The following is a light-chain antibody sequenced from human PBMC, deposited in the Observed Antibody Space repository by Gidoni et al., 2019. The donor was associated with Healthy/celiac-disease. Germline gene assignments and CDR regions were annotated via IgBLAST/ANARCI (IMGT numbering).Light chain of an antibody. Sequence: ESVLTQSPGTLSLTPGESATLSCRASQSVSSSYLALYQQKPGQAPRLLIYGASSRATGIPDRFSGSGSGTDFTLTISRLEPEDFAVYYWQQYGRAPYSFXQXTKLGIK. CDR1: QSVSSSY. CDR3: QQYGRAPYS. V-gene: IGKV3-20*01. CDR2: GAS. J-gene: IGKJ2*03.